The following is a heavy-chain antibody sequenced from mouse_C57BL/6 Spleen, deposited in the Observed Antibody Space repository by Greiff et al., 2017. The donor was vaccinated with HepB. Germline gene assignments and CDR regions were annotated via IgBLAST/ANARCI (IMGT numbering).Heavy chain of an antibody. D-gene: IGHD2-5*01. CDR3: ARDSNCAMDY. V-gene: IGHV1-81*01. J-gene: IGHJ4*01. CDR1: GYTFTSYG. Sequence: QVQLKESGAELARPGASVKLSCKASGYTFTSYGISWVKQRTGQGLEWIGEIYPRSGNTYYNEKFKGKATLTADKSSSTAYMELRSLTSEDSAVYFCARDSNCAMDYWGQGTSVTVSS. CDR2: IYPRSGNT.